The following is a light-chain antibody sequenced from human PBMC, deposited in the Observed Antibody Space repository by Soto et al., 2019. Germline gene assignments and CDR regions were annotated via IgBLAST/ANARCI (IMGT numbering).Light chain of an antibody. CDR1: SSNIGAGYD. CDR3: QPYDSSLSGYV. Sequence: QSVLTQPPSVSGAPGQRVTISCTGSSSNIGAGYDVHWYQQLPGTAPKLLIYGNSNRPTGVPDRFSGSKSVTSASLAITGLQVEDEADYYCQPYDSSLSGYVFGTGTKVTVL. V-gene: IGLV1-40*01. CDR2: GNS. J-gene: IGLJ1*01.